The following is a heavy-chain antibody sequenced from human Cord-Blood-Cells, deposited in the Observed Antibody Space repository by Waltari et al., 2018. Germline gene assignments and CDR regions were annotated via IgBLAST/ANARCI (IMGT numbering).Heavy chain of an antibody. D-gene: IGHD3-9*01. CDR2: IRGSGGST. J-gene: IGHJ5*02. V-gene: IGHV3-23*04. CDR1: GFTFSSYA. Sequence: EVQLVESGGGLVQPGGSLRLSCAASGFTFSSYAMSWVRQAPGKGLEWVSAIRGSGGSTYYADSVKGRFTISRDNSKNTLYLQMNSLRVEDTAVYYCAKDPDYDILTGYYWFDPWGQGTLVTVSS. CDR3: AKDPDYDILTGYYWFDP.